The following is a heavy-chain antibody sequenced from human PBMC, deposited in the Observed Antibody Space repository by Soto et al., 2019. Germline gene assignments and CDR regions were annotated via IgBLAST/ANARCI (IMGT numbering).Heavy chain of an antibody. CDR1: GLPHSSFA. J-gene: IGHJ4*02. V-gene: IGHV3-23*01. CDR3: AKDLGYGFFDY. D-gene: IGHD5-12*01. CDR2: IYGSGRGI. Sequence: EVQLLESGGGLVQPGGSLRLSCTASGLPHSSFAMMWVRQAPGKGLECVSGIYGSGRGIEYADSVKGRFTISRDNSKNTLYLQMNSLRAEDTAVYYCAKDLGYGFFDYWGQGTLVTVSS.